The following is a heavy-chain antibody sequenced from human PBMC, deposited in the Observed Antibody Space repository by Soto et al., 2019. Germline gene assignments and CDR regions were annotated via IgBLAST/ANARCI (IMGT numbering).Heavy chain of an antibody. Sequence: VGSLRLSCSASGFTFSRYAMHWVRQAPGKGLEYVSAISSNGGSTYYADSVKGRFTISRDNSKNTLYLQMSSLRAEGTAVYYCVKDQNDDFWSGYYRSPFDYWGQGTLVTVSS. CDR2: ISSNGGST. J-gene: IGHJ4*02. D-gene: IGHD3-3*01. CDR1: GFTFSRYA. CDR3: VKDQNDDFWSGYYRSPFDY. V-gene: IGHV3-64D*06.